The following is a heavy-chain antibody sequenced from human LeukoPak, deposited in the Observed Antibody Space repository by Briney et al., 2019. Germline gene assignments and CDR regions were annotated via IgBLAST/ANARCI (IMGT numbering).Heavy chain of an antibody. D-gene: IGHD2-15*01. CDR2: MNPNSGNT. J-gene: IGHJ5*02. V-gene: IGHV1-8*03. CDR3: ARALYPRHELGYCKWFDP. CDR1: GYTFTSYD. Sequence: ASVKVSCKASGYTFTSYDTNWVRQATGQGLEWMGWMNPNSGNTGYAQKFQGRVTITRNTSISTAYMELSSLRSEDTAVYYCARALYPRHELGYCKWFDPWGQGTLVTVSS.